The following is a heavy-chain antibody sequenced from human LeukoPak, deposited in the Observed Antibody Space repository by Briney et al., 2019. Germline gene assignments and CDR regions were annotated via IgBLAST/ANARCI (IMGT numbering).Heavy chain of an antibody. CDR1: GGSISSGSYY. V-gene: IGHV4-61*02. Sequence: PSETLSPTCTVSGGSISSGSYYWSWIRQPAGKGLEWIGRIYTSGSTNYNPSLKSRVTISVDTSKNQFSLKLSSVTAADTAVYFCARGPYSYDSSGAFDIWGQGTVVTVSS. J-gene: IGHJ3*02. CDR3: ARGPYSYDSSGAFDI. CDR2: IYTSGST. D-gene: IGHD3-22*01.